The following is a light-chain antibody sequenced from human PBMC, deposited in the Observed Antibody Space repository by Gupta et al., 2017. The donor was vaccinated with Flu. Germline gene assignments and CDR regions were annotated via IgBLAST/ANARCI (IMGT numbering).Light chain of an antibody. CDR2: QDS. J-gene: IGLJ1*01. V-gene: IGLV3-1*01. CDR3: QAWDSSTRV. CDR1: KLGDKY. Sequence: SYELTQPPSVSVSPRPTASITCSGDKLGDKYACWYQQKPGQSPVLVISQDSKRPSGIPERFSGSNSGNTATLTISGTQARDEADYYCQAWDSSTRVFGTGTKVTVL.